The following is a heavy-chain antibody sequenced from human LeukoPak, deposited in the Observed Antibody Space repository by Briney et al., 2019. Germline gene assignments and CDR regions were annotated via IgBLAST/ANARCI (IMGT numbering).Heavy chain of an antibody. Sequence: SEILSLTCTVSGGSISSYYWSWIRQPAGKGLEWIGRIYTSGSTNYNPSLKSRVTMSVDTSKNQFSLKLSSVTAADTAVYYCARSYYYDSRDAFDIWGQGTMVTVSS. J-gene: IGHJ3*02. D-gene: IGHD3-22*01. CDR3: ARSYYYDSRDAFDI. CDR2: IYTSGST. CDR1: GGSISSYY. V-gene: IGHV4-4*07.